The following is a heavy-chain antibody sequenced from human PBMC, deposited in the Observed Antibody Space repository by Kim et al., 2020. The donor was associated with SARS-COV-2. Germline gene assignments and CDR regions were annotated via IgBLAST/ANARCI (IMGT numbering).Heavy chain of an antibody. CDR2: MNPNSCNT. Sequence: ASVKVSCKASGYTFTSYDINWVRHATGQGLEWMGCMNPNSCNTGYAQKVQRRVTMTRNTSISTAYMELSSLRSEDTAVYYCARASKMRYDILTGTHGDYYYMDVWGKGTTVTVSS. CDR1: GYTFTSYD. V-gene: IGHV1-8*01. J-gene: IGHJ6*03. D-gene: IGHD3-9*01. CDR3: ARASKMRYDILTGTHGDYYYMDV.